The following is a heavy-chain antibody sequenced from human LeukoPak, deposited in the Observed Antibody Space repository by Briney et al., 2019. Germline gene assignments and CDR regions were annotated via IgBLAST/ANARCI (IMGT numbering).Heavy chain of an antibody. D-gene: IGHD2/OR15-2a*01. J-gene: IGHJ4*02. V-gene: IGHV4-34*01. Sequence: PSETLSLTCAVYGGSFSGYYWSWIRQPPGKGLEWIGSIYYSGSTYYNPSLKSRVTISVDTSKNQFSLKLSSVTAADTAVYYCARLFPTFPDYWGQGTLVTVSS. CDR1: GGSFSGYY. CDR2: IYYSGST. CDR3: ARLFPTFPDY.